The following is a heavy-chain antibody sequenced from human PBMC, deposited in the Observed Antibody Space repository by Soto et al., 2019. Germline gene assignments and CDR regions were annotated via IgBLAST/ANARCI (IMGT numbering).Heavy chain of an antibody. J-gene: IGHJ4*02. V-gene: IGHV4-59*01. D-gene: IGHD3-10*01. CDR3: ARGIYGSGAQLGF. CDR1: GGSISSYY. CDR2: IYYSGST. Sequence: LSLTCTVSGGSISSYYWSWIRQPPGKGLEWIGYIYYSGSTNYNPSLKSRVTISVDTSKNQFSLKLSSVTAADTAVYYCARGIYGSGAQLGFWGQGTLVTVSS.